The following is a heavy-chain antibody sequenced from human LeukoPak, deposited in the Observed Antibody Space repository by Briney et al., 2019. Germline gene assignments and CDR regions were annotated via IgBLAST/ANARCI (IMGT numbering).Heavy chain of an antibody. CDR1: GFTFSSYS. D-gene: IGHD2-2*01. Sequence: GGSLRLSCAASGFTFSSYSMNWVRQAPGKGLEWVSSISSSSSYIYYADSVKGRFTISRDNAKNSLYLQMNSLRAEDTAVYYCAKDQSRGIVVVPAAMGFDYWGQGTLVTVSS. CDR3: AKDQSRGIVVVPAAMGFDY. CDR2: ISSSSSYI. J-gene: IGHJ4*02. V-gene: IGHV3-21*01.